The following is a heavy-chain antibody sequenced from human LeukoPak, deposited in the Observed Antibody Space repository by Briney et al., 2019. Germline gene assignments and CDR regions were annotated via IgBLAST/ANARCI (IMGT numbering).Heavy chain of an antibody. CDR3: ALEDVQAAYYYYVLDV. CDR2: TSFDGSNK. V-gene: IGHV3-33*01. D-gene: IGHD2-15*01. Sequence: PGGSLRLSCAASGLIFRNYAMHWVRQAPGNGLEWVAGTSFDGSNKYFADSVKGRFTISRDNSKNTVDLQMNSLRVEDRGVYFCALEDVQAAYYYYVLDVWGPGTTITVSS. CDR1: GLIFRNYA. J-gene: IGHJ6*02.